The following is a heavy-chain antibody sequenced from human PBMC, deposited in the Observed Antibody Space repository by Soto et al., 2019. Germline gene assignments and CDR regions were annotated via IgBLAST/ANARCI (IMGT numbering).Heavy chain of an antibody. CDR2: ISSSSSTI. CDR3: ALVSGYFDL. J-gene: IGHJ2*01. Sequence: GSLRLSCAASGFTFSGYSMNWVRQAPGKGLEWVSYISSSSSTIYYADSVKGRFTISRDNAKNSPYLQMNSLRAEDTAVYYCALVSGYFDLWGRGTLVTVSS. V-gene: IGHV3-48*01. CDR1: GFTFSGYS.